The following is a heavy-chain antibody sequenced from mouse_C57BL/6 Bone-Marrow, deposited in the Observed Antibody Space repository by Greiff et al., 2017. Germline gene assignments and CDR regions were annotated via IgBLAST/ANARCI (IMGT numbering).Heavy chain of an antibody. CDR3: TRIAY. V-gene: IGHV14-4*01. CDR2: IDPENGDT. CDR1: GFNIKDDY. J-gene: IGHJ3*01. Sequence: VQLQQSGAELVRPGASVKLSCTASGFNIKDDYLHWVKQRPEQGLEWIGWIDPENGDTEYASKFQGKATITVDTYSNTAYLQLSSLTSEDTAVYYCTRIAYGGQGNLVTVSA.